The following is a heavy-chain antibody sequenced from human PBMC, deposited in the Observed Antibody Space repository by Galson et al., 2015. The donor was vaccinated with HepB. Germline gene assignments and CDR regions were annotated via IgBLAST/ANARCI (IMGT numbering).Heavy chain of an antibody. Sequence: SLRLSCAASGFTFSNYAMSWVRQAPGKGLEWVSAVSASGGSTYYADSVKGRFTISKDNSKNTLYLQMNSLRVEDTAVYYCAKGVMERLRGGFDIWGQGTMVTVSS. D-gene: IGHD1-1*01. J-gene: IGHJ3*02. V-gene: IGHV3-23*01. CDR3: AKGVMERLRGGFDI. CDR1: GFTFSNYA. CDR2: VSASGGST.